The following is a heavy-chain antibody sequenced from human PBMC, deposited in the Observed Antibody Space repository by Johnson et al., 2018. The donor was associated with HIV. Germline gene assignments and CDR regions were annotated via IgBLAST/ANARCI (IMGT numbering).Heavy chain of an antibody. CDR1: GFTVSSNE. CDR3: ARDKGRGAFDI. Sequence: VQLVESGGGVVQPGRSLRLSCAASGFTVSSNEMSWVRQAPGKGLEWVSSISGISTYYADSRKGRFTISRDNSRNTLHLQMNSLRAEDTAVYYCARDKGRGAFDIWGQGTMVTVSS. CDR2: ISGIST. J-gene: IGHJ3*02. D-gene: IGHD3-10*01. V-gene: IGHV3-38-3*01.